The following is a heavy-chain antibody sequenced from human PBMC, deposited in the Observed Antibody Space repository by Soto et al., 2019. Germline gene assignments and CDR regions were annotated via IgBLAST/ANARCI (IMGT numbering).Heavy chain of an antibody. J-gene: IGHJ4*02. CDR2: IWYDGSNK. V-gene: IGHV3-33*01. Sequence: QVQLVESGGGVVQPGRSLRLSCAASGFTFSSYGMHWVRQAPGKGLEWVAVIWYDGSNKYYADSVKGRFTISRDNSKNTLYLQINSLRAEDTAVYYCARDTGSYFIDYWGQGTLVTVSS. D-gene: IGHD1-26*01. CDR1: GFTFSSYG. CDR3: ARDTGSYFIDY.